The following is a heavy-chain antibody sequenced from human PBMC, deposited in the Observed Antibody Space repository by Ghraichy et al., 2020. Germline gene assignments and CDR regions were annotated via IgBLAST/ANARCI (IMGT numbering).Heavy chain of an antibody. CDR3: ARPFIQGSYYGHQNGMDV. Sequence: GGSLRLSCTASGFTVSSTYMSWVRQTPGRGLETVAMIYTSGTTYYTDSVKGRFTISRDHARNTVDLQMDILRPADTAVYYCARPFIQGSYYGHQNGMDVWCRGTTVTVSS. CDR2: IYTSGTT. V-gene: IGHV3-53*01. CDR1: GFTVSSTY. J-gene: IGHJ6*04. D-gene: IGHD3-22*01.